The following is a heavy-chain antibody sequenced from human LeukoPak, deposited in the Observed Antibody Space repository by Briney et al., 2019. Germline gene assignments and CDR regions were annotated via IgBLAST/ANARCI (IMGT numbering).Heavy chain of an antibody. CDR3: ARRGSYSSAFDI. CDR1: GFTFSSHS. D-gene: IGHD1-26*01. CDR2: ISSSSSNI. V-gene: IGHV3-21*01. Sequence: GGSLRLSCAASGFTFSSHSMNWVRQAPGKGLGWVSCISSSSSNIYYVDSVKGRFIISRDNAKNSLYLQMNSLRAEDTAVYYCARRGSYSSAFDIWGQGTMVTVSS. J-gene: IGHJ3*02.